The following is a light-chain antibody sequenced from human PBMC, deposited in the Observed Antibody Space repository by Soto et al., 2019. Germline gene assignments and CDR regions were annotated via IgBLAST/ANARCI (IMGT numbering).Light chain of an antibody. V-gene: IGKV4-1*01. CDR2: WAS. CDR3: QQYYNSPA. Sequence: DIVMTQSPDSLAVSLGERANINCKSSQSVLYSSNNKNYLAWFQHKPGQPPKLLIYWASTRESGVPDRFSGSGSGTDFTLTISDLQAEDVAIYYCQQYYNSPAFGGGTKVEIK. CDR1: QSVLYSSNNKNY. J-gene: IGKJ4*01.